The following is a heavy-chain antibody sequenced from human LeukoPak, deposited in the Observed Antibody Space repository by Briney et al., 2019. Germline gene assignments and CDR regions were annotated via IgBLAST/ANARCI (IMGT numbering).Heavy chain of an antibody. V-gene: IGHV3-7*01. Sequence: GGSLRLSCVASGFTFSRYWMSWVRQAPGRGPEFVANIKEDGSEKSYVDSVKGRFTISRDNAKNSVSLQMNSLRVDDTAVYYCARDPGYGEFDVWGQGARVIVSS. CDR2: IKEDGSEK. CDR3: ARDPGYGEFDV. CDR1: GFTFSRYW. D-gene: IGHD4-17*01. J-gene: IGHJ3*01.